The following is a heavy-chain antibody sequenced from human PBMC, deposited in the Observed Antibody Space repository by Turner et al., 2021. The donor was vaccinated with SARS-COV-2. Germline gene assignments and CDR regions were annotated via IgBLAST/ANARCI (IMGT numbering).Heavy chain of an antibody. Sequence: EVQLLESGGDLIQPGGSLRLSCAASGFTFSNYAMGWVRQAPGKGLNWVSSISESGFSTYYADSVKGRFTISRDNSKNTLFLQMNSLRAEDTAVYYCATKSGGFDHWGQGTLVTVSS. D-gene: IGHD6-25*01. CDR3: ATKSGGFDH. V-gene: IGHV3-23*01. J-gene: IGHJ4*02. CDR1: GFTFSNYA. CDR2: ISESGFST.